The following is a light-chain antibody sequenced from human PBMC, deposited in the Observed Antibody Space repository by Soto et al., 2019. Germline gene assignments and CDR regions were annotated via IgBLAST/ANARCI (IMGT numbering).Light chain of an antibody. V-gene: IGLV2-14*03. J-gene: IGLJ1*01. CDR3: SAYTVSRNYV. CDR1: SSDVGAYNF. CDR2: NVY. Sequence: QSVLSHPASVCWSPGHSITISCTGTSSDVGAYNFVSWHQQHPGKAPKLMIYNVYDRPSGISYRFSGSKSGNTASLTISGLQGEEEADYYCSAYTVSRNYVFGTGTKVTAL.